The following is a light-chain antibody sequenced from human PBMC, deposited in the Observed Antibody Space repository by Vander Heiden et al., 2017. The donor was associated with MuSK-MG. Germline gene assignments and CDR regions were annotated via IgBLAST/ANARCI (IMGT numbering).Light chain of an antibody. J-gene: IGKJ3*01. CDR1: HHISDA. V-gene: IGKV1-33*01. CDR3: QQYADLPST. CDR2: DTS. Sequence: DVQVTQSPSSLSASVGDRVTITCQASHHISDALSWHQQKPGKVPNVLIYDTSKREIGVPARFSGGGSGTHFNLTIDNLQPEDLATYFCQQYADLPSTFGPGTTVDLK.